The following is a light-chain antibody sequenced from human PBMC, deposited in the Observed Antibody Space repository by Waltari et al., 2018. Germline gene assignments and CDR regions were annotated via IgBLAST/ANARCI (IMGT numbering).Light chain of an antibody. CDR3: QTWDSNTVV. V-gene: IGLV3-1*01. CDR1: NLGDKY. Sequence: SYDLTQPPSVSASPGQTASIACFGDNLGDKYVSWYQQKPGQSPVLVIYQATKRPSVIPERFSASNSGNTATLTVSETQAVDAASYYCQTWDSNTVVFGGGTTLTVL. CDR2: QAT. J-gene: IGLJ2*01.